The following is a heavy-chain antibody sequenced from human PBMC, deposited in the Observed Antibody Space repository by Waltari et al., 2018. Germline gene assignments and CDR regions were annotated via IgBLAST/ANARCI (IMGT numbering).Heavy chain of an antibody. CDR1: GFTFGDYA. CDR3: TRDLAMELLVRYYYYYMDV. D-gene: IGHD3-3*01. V-gene: IGHV3-49*04. Sequence: EVQLVESGGGLVQPGRCLRLSCTASGFTFGDYAMSWVRKAPGKGLEGVGFLRRKADGGTKEYSASVKGRFTISKDDSKSIAYLQMNSLKTEDTAVYYCTRDLAMELLVRYYYYYMDVWGKGTTVTVSS. J-gene: IGHJ6*03. CDR2: LRRKADGGTK.